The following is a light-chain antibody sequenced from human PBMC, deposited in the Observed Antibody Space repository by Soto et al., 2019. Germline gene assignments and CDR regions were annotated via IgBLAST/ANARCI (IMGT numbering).Light chain of an antibody. Sequence: DIQMTQSPSTLSGSVGDRVTSTRLASQTISSWLAWYQQKPGKAPKLLIYKASTLKSGVTSRFIGSGSGTEFTLTISSLQPDDFATYYCQHYNSYSEAVGPGTQVEIK. CDR1: QTISSW. J-gene: IGKJ1*01. V-gene: IGKV1-5*03. CDR2: KAS. CDR3: QHYNSYSEA.